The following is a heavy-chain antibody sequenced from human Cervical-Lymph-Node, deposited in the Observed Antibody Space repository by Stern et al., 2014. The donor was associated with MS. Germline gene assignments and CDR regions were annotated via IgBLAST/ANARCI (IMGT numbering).Heavy chain of an antibody. J-gene: IGHJ4*02. CDR1: GGSISSYY. CDR3: ARGYGGNPIDY. CDR2: IYYSGST. Sequence: QVQLQESGPGLVKPSETLSLTCNVSGGSISSYYWSWIRQPPGKGLEWIGYIYYSGSTNYNPSLKSRVTISVDTSKNQFSLKLSSVTAADTAVYYCARGYGGNPIDYWGQGTLVTVSS. V-gene: IGHV4-59*01. D-gene: IGHD4-23*01.